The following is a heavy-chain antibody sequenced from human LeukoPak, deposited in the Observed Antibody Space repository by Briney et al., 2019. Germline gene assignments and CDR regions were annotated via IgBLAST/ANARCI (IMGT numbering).Heavy chain of an antibody. CDR3: ARTLVAARTKYFDY. CDR1: GFTVSSHY. Sequence: GGSLRLSCAASGFTVSSHYMSWVRQAPGKGLEWVSIIYNGGNTYYADSVKGRFTISRDNSKNTLYLQMNNLRADDTAVYYCARTLVAARTKYFDYWGQGTLVTVSS. CDR2: IYNGGNT. V-gene: IGHV3-53*01. D-gene: IGHD2-15*01. J-gene: IGHJ4*02.